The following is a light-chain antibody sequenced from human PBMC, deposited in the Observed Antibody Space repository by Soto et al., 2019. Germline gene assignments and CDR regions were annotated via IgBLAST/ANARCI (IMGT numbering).Light chain of an antibody. J-gene: IGLJ3*02. CDR1: SSDVGGYNY. V-gene: IGLV2-11*01. CDR2: DVT. Sequence: QSVLTQPRSVSGSPGQSVTISCTGTSSDVGGYNYVSWYQQHPGKAPKLMIYDVTKRPSGVPDRFSGSKSGNTASLTISGLQAVDEADYYCCSYAGSYTRVFGGGTKVTVL. CDR3: CSYAGSYTRV.